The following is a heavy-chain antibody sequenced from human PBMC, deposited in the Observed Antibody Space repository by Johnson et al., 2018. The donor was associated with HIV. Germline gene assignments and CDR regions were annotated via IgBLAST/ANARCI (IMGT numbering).Heavy chain of an antibody. V-gene: IGHV3-30*18. CDR3: AKDVSLVTPSGSFDI. CDR2: ITFAGSDK. D-gene: IGHD4-23*01. Sequence: VQLVESGGGVVQPGRSLRLSCAASGFTFSNYGMHWVRQAPGKGLEWVAVITFAGSDKYYDDSVKGRVTIYRDDSKNTLYLRLNSLRPEDSAVYYCAKDVSLVTPSGSFDIWGQGTRVTVSS. J-gene: IGHJ3*02. CDR1: GFTFSNYG.